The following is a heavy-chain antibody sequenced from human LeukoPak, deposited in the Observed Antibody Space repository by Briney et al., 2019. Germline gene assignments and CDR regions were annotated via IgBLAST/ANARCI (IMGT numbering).Heavy chain of an antibody. J-gene: IGHJ4*02. V-gene: IGHV3-30*02. CDR1: GFSFSTYG. CDR3: ANAARRGSSSSAFDY. CDR2: IRYDGINK. Sequence: GGSLRLSCAASGFSFSTYGMHWVRQAPGKGLEWVAFIRYDGINKFYADSVKGRFTISRDNSKNTLYLQMNSLRAEDTAVYYCANAARRGSSSSAFDYWGQGTLVTVSS. D-gene: IGHD6-6*01.